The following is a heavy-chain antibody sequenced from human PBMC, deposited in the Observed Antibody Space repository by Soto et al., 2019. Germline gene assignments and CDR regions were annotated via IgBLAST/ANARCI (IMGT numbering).Heavy chain of an antibody. V-gene: IGHV1-18*01. CDR2: ISAYNGNT. CDR3: ARDYSGYDWGDAFDI. D-gene: IGHD5-12*01. Sequence: QVQLVQSGAEVKKPGASVKVSCKAYGYTFTSFGISWVRRAHGRGLEWMGWISAYNGNTNYAQKLQGRVTMTTDTSTSTAYMELRSLRSDDTAVYYCARDYSGYDWGDAFDIWGQGTMVTVSS. J-gene: IGHJ3*02. CDR1: GYTFTSFG.